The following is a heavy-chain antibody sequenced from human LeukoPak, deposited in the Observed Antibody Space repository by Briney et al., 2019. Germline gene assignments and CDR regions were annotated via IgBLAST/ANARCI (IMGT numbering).Heavy chain of an antibody. V-gene: IGHV3-30*04. CDR3: TTCVGGDCYPGDGAFDI. J-gene: IGHJ3*02. CDR2: ISYDGSNK. CDR1: GFTFSSYA. D-gene: IGHD2-21*02. Sequence: GGSLRLSCAASGFTFSSYAMRWVRQAPGKGLEWVAVISYDGSNKYYADSVKGRFTISRDNSKNTLYLQMNSLRAEDPAVYYCTTCVGGDCYPGDGAFDIWGQGTMVTVSS.